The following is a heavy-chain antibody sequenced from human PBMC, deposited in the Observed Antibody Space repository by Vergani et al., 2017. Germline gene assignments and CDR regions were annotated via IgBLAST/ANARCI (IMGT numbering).Heavy chain of an antibody. Sequence: EVQLVQYGAEVKTPGESLKISCKGSGYSFTSYWIGWVRQMTGKGLEWMGIIYPGDSDTRYSPSCQGQVTISADKSISTAYLQWISLKASDTAMYYCARAPGYCSGGSCLNWFDPWGQGTLVTVSS. CDR1: GYSFTSYW. V-gene: IGHV5-51*01. J-gene: IGHJ5*02. D-gene: IGHD2-15*01. CDR3: ARAPGYCSGGSCLNWFDP. CDR2: IYPGDSDT.